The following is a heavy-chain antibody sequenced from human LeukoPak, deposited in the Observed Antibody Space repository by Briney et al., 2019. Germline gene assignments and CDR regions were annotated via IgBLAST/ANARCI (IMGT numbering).Heavy chain of an antibody. CDR2: INPSGGST. CDR3: ARDLNDFWSGYSGNRYYYYGMDV. J-gene: IGHJ6*02. CDR1: GYTFTSYY. V-gene: IGHV1-46*01. Sequence: ASVKVSCKASGYTFTSYYMHWVRQAPGQGLEWMGLINPSGGSTSYAQKFQGRVTMTRDTSTSTAYMELRSLRSDDTAVYYCARDLNDFWSGYSGNRYYYYGMDVWGQGTTVTVSS. D-gene: IGHD3-3*01.